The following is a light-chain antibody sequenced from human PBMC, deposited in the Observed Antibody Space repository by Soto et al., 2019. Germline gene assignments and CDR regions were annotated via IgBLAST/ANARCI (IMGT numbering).Light chain of an antibody. J-gene: IGKJ1*01. CDR2: GAS. CDR3: QQYNNWPPEWT. V-gene: IGKV3-15*01. CDR1: QSVSSN. Sequence: ELVMTQSPATLSVSPGERATLSCRASQSVSSNLAWYQQKPGQAPRLLIYGASTRATGIPTRFSGSGSGTEFTLTISSLQSEDFAVYYCQQYNNWPPEWTFGQGTKVDIK.